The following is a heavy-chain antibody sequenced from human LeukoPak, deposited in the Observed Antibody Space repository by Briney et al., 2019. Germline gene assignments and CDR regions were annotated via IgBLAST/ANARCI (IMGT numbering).Heavy chain of an antibody. V-gene: IGHV3-74*01. CDR1: GFTFSSYW. J-gene: IGHJ6*02. CDR2: IKSDGSET. Sequence: GGSLRLSCAASGFTFSSYWMHWVRQAPGKGLMWVTRIKSDGSETSYADSVKGRFTISRDNARNTLYLQMNSLRPEDTAIYYCASDRVFYGLDVWGQGTTVTVSS. CDR3: ASDRVFYGLDV.